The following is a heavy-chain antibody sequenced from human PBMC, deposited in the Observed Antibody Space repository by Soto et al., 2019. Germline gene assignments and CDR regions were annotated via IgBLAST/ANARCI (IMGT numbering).Heavy chain of an antibody. J-gene: IGHJ6*02. V-gene: IGHV3-15*01. CDR1: GFTFSNAW. CDR3: TTDSSTTVVWDYYYYGMDV. CDR2: IKSKTDGGTT. Sequence: GGSLRLSCAASGFTFSNAWMSWVRQAPGKGLEWVGRIKSKTDGGTTDYAAPVKGRFTISRDDSKNTLYLQMNSLKTEDTAVYYCTTDSSTTVVWDYYYYGMDVWGQGTTVTVSS. D-gene: IGHD4-17*01.